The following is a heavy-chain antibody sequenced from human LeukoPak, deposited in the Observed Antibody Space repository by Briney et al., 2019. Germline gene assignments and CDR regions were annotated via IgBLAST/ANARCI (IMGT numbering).Heavy chain of an antibody. J-gene: IGHJ6*03. V-gene: IGHV4-4*09. CDR3: ARQWGSKSPRGYYYYMDV. D-gene: IGHD3-16*01. CDR1: GGSISSYY. CDR2: IYTSGST. Sequence: PSETLSLTCTVSGGSISSYYWSWIRQPPGKGLEWIGYIYTSGSTNYNPSLKSRVTISVDTSKNQFSLKLSSVTAADTAVYYCARQWGSKSPRGYYYYMDVWGKGTTVTVSS.